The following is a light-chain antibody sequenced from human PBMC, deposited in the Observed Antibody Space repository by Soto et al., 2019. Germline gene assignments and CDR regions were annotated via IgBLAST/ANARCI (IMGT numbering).Light chain of an antibody. J-gene: IGKJ1*01. CDR2: GAS. Sequence: EIVLTQSPGTLSLSPGERGTLSCRASQNLGTLYLAWFQQKSGQAPRLLISGASTRAAGIPARFSGSGSGTEFTLTISSLQSEDFAVYYCQHYNTWPWTFGQGTKVDNK. CDR1: QNLGTLY. CDR3: QHYNTWPWT. V-gene: IGKV3-15*01.